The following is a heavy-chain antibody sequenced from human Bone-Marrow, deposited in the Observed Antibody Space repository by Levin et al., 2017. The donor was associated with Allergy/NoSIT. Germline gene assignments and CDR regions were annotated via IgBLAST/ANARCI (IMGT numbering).Heavy chain of an antibody. Sequence: GGSLRLSCAASGFIFPNYGMTWVRQAPGKGLEWVSAISMSGSSTDYADSVNGRFTISRDNRRDTLYLQMNSLRPEDTALDLCVRGSTSPDRWGQGTLVSVSS. CDR1: GFIFPNYG. V-gene: IGHV3-23*01. CDR3: VRGSTSPDR. D-gene: IGHD2-2*01. J-gene: IGHJ5*02. CDR2: ISMSGSST.